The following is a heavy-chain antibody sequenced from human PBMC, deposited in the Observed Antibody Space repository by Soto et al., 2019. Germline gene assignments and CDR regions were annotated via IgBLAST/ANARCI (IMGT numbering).Heavy chain of an antibody. Sequence: SETLSLTCTVSGGSISSSSYYWGWIRQPPGKGLEWIGYIYYSGSTNYNPSLKSRVTISVDTSKNQFSLKLSSVTAADTAVYYCARGGITIFGVVTNDYWGQGTLVTVSS. CDR1: GGSISSSSYY. CDR2: IYYSGST. V-gene: IGHV4-61*05. J-gene: IGHJ4*02. CDR3: ARGGITIFGVVTNDY. D-gene: IGHD3-3*01.